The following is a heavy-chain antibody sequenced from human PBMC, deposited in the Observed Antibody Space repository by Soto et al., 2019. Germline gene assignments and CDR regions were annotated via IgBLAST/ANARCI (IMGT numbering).Heavy chain of an antibody. J-gene: IGHJ4*02. V-gene: IGHV3-23*01. CDR2: ISGSGGST. CDR1: GFTFSSYA. CDR3: SKAFATVVTPGYLFDY. Sequence: GGSLRLSCAASGFTFSSYAMSWVRQAPGKGLEWVSAISGSGGSTYYADPVKGRFTISRDNSKNTLYLQMNSLRAEDTAVYYCSKAFATVVTPGYLFDYWGQGTLVTVSS. D-gene: IGHD2-21*02.